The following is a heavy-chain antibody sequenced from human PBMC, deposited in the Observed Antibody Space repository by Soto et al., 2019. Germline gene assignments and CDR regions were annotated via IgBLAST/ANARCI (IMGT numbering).Heavy chain of an antibody. J-gene: IGHJ6*02. D-gene: IGHD1-26*01. CDR1: GFTFSSYA. CDR3: ARDSYSGSFQLYYGMDV. V-gene: IGHV3-30-3*01. CDR2: ISYDGSKK. Sequence: QVQLVESGGGVVQPGRSLRLSCAASGFTFSSYAMHWVRQAPGKGLEWVAVISYDGSKKFYADSVKGRFTISRDKSKNTLYLQMNSLRPEDTAVYYCARDSYSGSFQLYYGMDVWGQGTTVTVSS.